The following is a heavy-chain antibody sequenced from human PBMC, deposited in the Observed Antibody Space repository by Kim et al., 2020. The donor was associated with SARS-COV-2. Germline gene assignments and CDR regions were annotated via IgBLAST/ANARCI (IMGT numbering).Heavy chain of an antibody. J-gene: IGHJ4*02. D-gene: IGHD1-1*01. CDR2: ITFNGANA. Sequence: GGSLRLSCAASGFTFSSYAMAWVRQAPGKGLEFVSIITFNGANAYYVGSVKGRFTISRDNSKNTLYLQMNGLRAEDTAVYYCAQNWNLDCWGQGTLVTVSS. CDR3: AQNWNLDC. CDR1: GFTFSSYA. V-gene: IGHV3-23*01.